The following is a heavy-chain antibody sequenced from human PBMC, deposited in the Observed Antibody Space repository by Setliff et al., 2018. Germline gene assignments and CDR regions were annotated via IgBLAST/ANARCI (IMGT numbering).Heavy chain of an antibody. CDR2: INPHASEK. J-gene: IGHJ6*04. Sequence: GGSLRLSCTASGFSYSNCWVSWVRQAPGKGLEWLASINPHASEKYYVDSVKGRFTISRDNSYNTLNLQMSSLRPEDTAVYDCVKSAPMVVRGSLGVWGKGTTVTVSS. CDR3: VKSAPMVVRGSLGV. V-gene: IGHV3-7*01. D-gene: IGHD2-21*01. CDR1: GFSYSNCW.